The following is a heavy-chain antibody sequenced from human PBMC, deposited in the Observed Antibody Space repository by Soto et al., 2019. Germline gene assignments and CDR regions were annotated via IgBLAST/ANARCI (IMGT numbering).Heavy chain of an antibody. D-gene: IGHD1-26*01. Sequence: GGSLRLSCAASGFTFSSYAMHWVRQAPGKGLEWVAVISYDGSNKYYADSVKGRFTISRDNSKNTLYLQMNSLRAEDTAVYYCARGLGSGSYYYYYYYGMDVWGQGTTVTVSS. V-gene: IGHV3-30-3*01. CDR3: ARGLGSGSYYYYYYYGMDV. CDR1: GFTFSSYA. CDR2: ISYDGSNK. J-gene: IGHJ6*02.